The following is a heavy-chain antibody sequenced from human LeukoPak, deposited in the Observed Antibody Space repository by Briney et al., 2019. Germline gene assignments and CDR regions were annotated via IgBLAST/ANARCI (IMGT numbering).Heavy chain of an antibody. D-gene: IGHD3-10*01. CDR1: GFSLNTLGAG. Sequence: SGPTLVNPTQTLTLTCTFSGFSLNTLGAGVAWIRQPPGKALEWLALIFWDDDKRYSSSLKSRLTLTKDTSKSQVVLTMTHMDPVDTGTYYCAHTHYYGSGLDHWGQGTLVTVSS. J-gene: IGHJ5*02. CDR3: AHTHYYGSGLDH. CDR2: IFWDDDK. V-gene: IGHV2-5*02.